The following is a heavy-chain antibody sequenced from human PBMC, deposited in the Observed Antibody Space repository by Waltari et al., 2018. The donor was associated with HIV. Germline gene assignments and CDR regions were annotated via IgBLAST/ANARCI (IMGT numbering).Heavy chain of an antibody. CDR1: GFTARSNY. CDR2: IYSGGST. Sequence: EVQLVESGGGLVQPGGSLRLSCAAPGFTARSNYMSWVRQAPGKGLEWVSVIYSGGSTYYADSVKGRFTISRDNSKNTLYLQMNSLRAEDTAVYYCASIAYCGGDCYPRGMDVWGQGTTVTVSS. V-gene: IGHV3-66*01. J-gene: IGHJ6*02. D-gene: IGHD2-21*02. CDR3: ASIAYCGGDCYPRGMDV.